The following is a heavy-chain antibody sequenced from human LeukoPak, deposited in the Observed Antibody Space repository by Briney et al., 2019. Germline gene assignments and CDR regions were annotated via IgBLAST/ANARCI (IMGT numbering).Heavy chain of an antibody. CDR2: IIPIFGTA. D-gene: IGHD2-21*01. J-gene: IGHJ4*02. Sequence: SVKVSCKASGGTFSSYAISWVRQAPGQGLEWMGGIIPIFGTANYAQKFQGRVTITADESTSTAYMELGSLRSEDTAVYYCARDPLQLCGGDCHSGGYWGQGTLVTVSS. V-gene: IGHV1-69*01. CDR3: ARDPLQLCGGDCHSGGY. CDR1: GGTFSSYA.